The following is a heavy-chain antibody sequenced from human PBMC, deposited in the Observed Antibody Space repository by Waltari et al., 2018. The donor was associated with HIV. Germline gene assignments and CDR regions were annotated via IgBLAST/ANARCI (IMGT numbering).Heavy chain of an antibody. CDR2: IYSGGST. D-gene: IGHD6-13*01. Sequence: EVQLVESGGGLVQPGGSLRLSCAASGLTVSSTYMSWVRQAPGKGLEWVSVIYSGGSTYYADSVKGRFTISRDNSKNTLYLQRNSLRAEDTAVYYCARDSAADGMDVWGQGTTVTVSS. CDR1: GLTVSSTY. CDR3: ARDSAADGMDV. V-gene: IGHV3-66*01. J-gene: IGHJ6*02.